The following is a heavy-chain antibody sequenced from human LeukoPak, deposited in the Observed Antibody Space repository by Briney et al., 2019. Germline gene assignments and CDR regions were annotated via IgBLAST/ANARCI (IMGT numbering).Heavy chain of an antibody. D-gene: IGHD3-22*01. V-gene: IGHV2-5*02. Sequence: SGPTLVKPTQTLTLTCTLSGFSLSTSGVGVGWIRQPPGKALEWLALIYWDDDKRYSPSLKSRLTITKDTSKNQVVLTMTNMDPVDTATYYCAHCSGYYDSSGYYQTPYFDYWGQGTLVTVSS. CDR2: IYWDDDK. J-gene: IGHJ4*02. CDR1: GFSLSTSGVG. CDR3: AHCSGYYDSSGYYQTPYFDY.